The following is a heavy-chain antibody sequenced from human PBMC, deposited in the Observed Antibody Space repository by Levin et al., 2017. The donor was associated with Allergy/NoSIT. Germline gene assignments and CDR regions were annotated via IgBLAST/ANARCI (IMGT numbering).Heavy chain of an antibody. J-gene: IGHJ4*02. V-gene: IGHV3-49*04. Sequence: PGGSLRLSCTASGFTFDAYAISWVRQAPGKGLEWVGFIRSQSFGGTPEYAASVKGRFIISRDDSNNIAYLQMNSLQTEDTALYYCARGAESRLAGWGQGTLVTVSS. CDR3: ARGAESRLAG. CDR1: GFTFDAYA. D-gene: IGHD3-10*01. CDR2: IRSQSFGGTP.